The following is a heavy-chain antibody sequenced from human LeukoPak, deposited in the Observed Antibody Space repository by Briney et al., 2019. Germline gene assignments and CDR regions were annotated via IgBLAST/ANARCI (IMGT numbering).Heavy chain of an antibody. CDR1: GFTFSTYA. CDR2: IYSGGRT. Sequence: PGGSLRLSCAASGFTFSTYAMSWVRQAPGKGLEWVSVIYSGGRTYYADSVRGRFTISRDNSKNTLHLQMNSLRAEDTAVYYCATEVVVPGVGAIDVWGQGTMVTVSS. CDR3: ATEVVVPGVGAIDV. J-gene: IGHJ3*01. D-gene: IGHD2-15*01. V-gene: IGHV3-53*01.